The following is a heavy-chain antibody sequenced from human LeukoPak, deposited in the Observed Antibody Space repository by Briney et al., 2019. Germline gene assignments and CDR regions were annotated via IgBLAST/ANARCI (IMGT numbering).Heavy chain of an antibody. V-gene: IGHV1-2*02. J-gene: IGHJ4*02. Sequence: ASVKVSCKASGYTFTGYYMHWVRQAPGQGLEWMGWINPNSGGTNYAQKFQGRVTMTRDTSISTAYMELSRLRSDDTAVYYCARDQGYDILTGPTFDYWGQGTLVTVSS. CDR3: ARDQGYDILTGPTFDY. CDR2: INPNSGGT. CDR1: GYTFTGYY. D-gene: IGHD3-9*01.